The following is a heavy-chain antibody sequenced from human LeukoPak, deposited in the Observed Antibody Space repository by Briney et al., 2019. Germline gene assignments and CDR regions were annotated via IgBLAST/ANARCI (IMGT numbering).Heavy chain of an antibody. CDR2: IKQDGSEK. V-gene: IGHV3-7*03. D-gene: IGHD1-1*01. CDR3: ARDRAVQYNWNDVPGDY. J-gene: IGHJ4*02. Sequence: GSLRLSCAASGFTFSSYWMSWVRQAPGKGLEWVPNIKQDGSEKYYVDSVKGRFTISRDNAKNSLYLQMNSLRAEDTAVYYCARDRAVQYNWNDVPGDYWGQGTLVTVSS. CDR1: GFTFSSYW.